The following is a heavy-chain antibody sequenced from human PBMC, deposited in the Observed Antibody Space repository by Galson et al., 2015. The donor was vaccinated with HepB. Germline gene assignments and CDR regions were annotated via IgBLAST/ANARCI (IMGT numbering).Heavy chain of an antibody. CDR2: ISYDGTNK. Sequence: SLRLSCAASGFTFSSYALHWVRQAPGKGLEWVAVISYDGTNKHYAESVKGRFTISRDNSKNTLYLQMNSPRGEDTAVYYCARVPPSSSLLGYYHYGMDVWGRGTTVTVSS. D-gene: IGHD6-6*01. CDR3: ARVPPSSSLLGYYHYGMDV. CDR1: GFTFSSYA. J-gene: IGHJ6*02. V-gene: IGHV3-30-3*01.